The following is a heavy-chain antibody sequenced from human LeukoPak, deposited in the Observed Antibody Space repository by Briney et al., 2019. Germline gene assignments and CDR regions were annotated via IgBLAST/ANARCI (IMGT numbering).Heavy chain of an antibody. J-gene: IGHJ3*02. D-gene: IGHD3-3*01. V-gene: IGHV4-34*01. Sequence: PSETLSLTCAVYGGSFSGYYWSWIRQPPGKGLEWIGEINHSGSTNYNPSLQSRVTISVDTSKNQFSLKLSSVTAADTAVYYCARGGQSGYNDDALDIWGQGTMVTVSS. CDR1: GGSFSGYY. CDR3: ARGGQSGYNDDALDI. CDR2: INHSGST.